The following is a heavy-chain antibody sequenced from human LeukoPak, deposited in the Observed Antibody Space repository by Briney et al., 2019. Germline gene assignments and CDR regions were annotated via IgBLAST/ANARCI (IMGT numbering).Heavy chain of an antibody. V-gene: IGHV4-34*01. J-gene: IGHJ4*02. CDR2: IYYSGST. CDR3: ASINYDFWSGRFDY. CDR1: GGSFSGYY. D-gene: IGHD3-3*01. Sequence: SETLSLTCAVYGGSFSGYYWGWIRQPPGKGLEWIGSIYYSGSTYYNPSLKSRVTISVDTSKNQFSLKLSSVAAADTAVYYCASINYDFWSGRFDYWGQGTLVTVSS.